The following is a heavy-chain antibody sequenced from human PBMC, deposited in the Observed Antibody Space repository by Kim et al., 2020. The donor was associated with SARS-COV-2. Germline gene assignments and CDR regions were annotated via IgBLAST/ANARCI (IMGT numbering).Heavy chain of an antibody. CDR3: ARDRLYSSSWYTQNWFDP. CDR2: ISSSSSTI. V-gene: IGHV3-48*02. Sequence: GGSLRLSCAASGFTFSSYSMNWVRQAPGKGLEWVSYISSSSSTIYYADSVKGRFTISRDNAKNSLYLQMNSLRDEDTAVYYCARDRLYSSSWYTQNWFDPSGQGTLVTVSS. CDR1: GFTFSSYS. J-gene: IGHJ5*02. D-gene: IGHD6-13*01.